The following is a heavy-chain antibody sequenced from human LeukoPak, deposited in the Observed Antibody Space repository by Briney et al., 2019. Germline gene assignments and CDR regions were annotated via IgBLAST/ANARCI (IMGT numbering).Heavy chain of an antibody. V-gene: IGHV3-21*01. CDR1: GFTFSSYS. D-gene: IGHD1-1*01. J-gene: IGHJ3*02. Sequence: PGGSLRLSCAASGFTFSSYSMNWVRQAPGKGLEWVSSISSSSSYIYYADSVKGRFTISRDNAKNSLYLQMNSLRAEDTAVYYCARSHDRPTAFDIWGQGTMVTVSS. CDR3: ARSHDRPTAFDI. CDR2: ISSSSSYI.